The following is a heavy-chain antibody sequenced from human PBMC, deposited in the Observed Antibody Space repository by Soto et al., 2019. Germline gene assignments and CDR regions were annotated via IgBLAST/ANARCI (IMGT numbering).Heavy chain of an antibody. CDR2: IDPDISYS. CDR1: GVVFKRDW. Sequence: GESLTVSGRRSGVVFKRDWIHSVLQVPGKVLEWMGRIDPDISYSGYDPAFHGHVTFSLDASIQPVYLQWDSLRASDTAIYYCPPIMPTAGFDPWGQGTLVTVYS. V-gene: IGHV5-10-1*01. J-gene: IGHJ5*02. D-gene: IGHD2-2*01. CDR3: PPIMPTAGFDP.